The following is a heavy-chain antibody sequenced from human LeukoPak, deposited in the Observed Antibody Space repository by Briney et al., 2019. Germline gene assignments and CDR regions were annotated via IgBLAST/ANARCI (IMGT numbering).Heavy chain of an antibody. CDR3: ARAERGGYSGYDYGMDL. CDR1: GFTFSSYA. Sequence: PGGSLRLSCAASGFTFSSYAMHWVRQAPGKGLEGVAVISYDGSNTYYADSVRGRFTISRDNSKNTLYLQMNSLRAEDTAVYYCARAERGGYSGYDYGMDLWGKGTTVTVSS. J-gene: IGHJ6*04. D-gene: IGHD5-12*01. V-gene: IGHV3-30*04. CDR2: ISYDGSNT.